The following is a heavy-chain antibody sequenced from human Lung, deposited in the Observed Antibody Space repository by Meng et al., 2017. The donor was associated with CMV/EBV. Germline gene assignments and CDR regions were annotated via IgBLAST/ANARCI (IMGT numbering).Heavy chain of an antibody. CDR1: GDSVSSNSAA. CDR2: TYYKSKWYN. D-gene: IGHD3-16*01. J-gene: IGHJ4*02. Sequence: VPPPQSGPGLVKPSKTLSLTCANCGDSVSSNSAAGNWIRQSPSRGLEWLGRTYYKSKWYNDYAVSVKSRITIHPDTSKNQFSLQLNSVTPEDTALYYCARGGMGLDYWGQGTLVTVSS. V-gene: IGHV6-1*01. CDR3: ARGGMGLDY.